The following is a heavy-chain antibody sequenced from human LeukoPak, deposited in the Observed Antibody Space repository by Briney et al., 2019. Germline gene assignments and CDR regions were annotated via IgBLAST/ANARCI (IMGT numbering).Heavy chain of an antibody. J-gene: IGHJ4*02. CDR2: IYSGGTT. CDR3: ARAGGAHYYDSSGYLNY. V-gene: IGHV3-53*01. D-gene: IGHD3-22*01. Sequence: GGSLRLSCAACGFTVSSNYMRWVRQATGRGVEWGSVIYSGGTTYSADSVKGRFTISRDNSKNTLYLQMTSLTAEDTAVYYCARAGGAHYYDSSGYLNYWGQGTLVTVSS. CDR1: GFTVSSNY.